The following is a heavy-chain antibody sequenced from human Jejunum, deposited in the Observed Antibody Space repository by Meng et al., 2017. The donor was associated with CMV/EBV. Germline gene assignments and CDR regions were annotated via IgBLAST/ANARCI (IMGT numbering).Heavy chain of an antibody. CDR2: IYSGGNT. J-gene: IGHJ4*02. D-gene: IGHD6-13*01. CDR3: ASGYIEGHHLGY. V-gene: IGHV3-66*01. CDR1: GFTVSTNY. Sequence: EVRLVESGGDLVHPWGSLMLSCAASGFTVSTNYMSWVRQAPGKGLEWVSAIYSGGNTYFADSVKGRFTLSRDNSKNTLYLQMGSLVVEDTAVYYCASGYIEGHHLGYWGQGTLVTVSS.